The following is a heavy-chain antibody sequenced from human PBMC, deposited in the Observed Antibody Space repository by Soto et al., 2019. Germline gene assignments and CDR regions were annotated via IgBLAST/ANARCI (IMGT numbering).Heavy chain of an antibody. CDR2: IYYSGST. V-gene: IGHV4-39*01. Sequence: SETLSLTCTVSGGSISSSSYYWGWIRQPPGKGLEWIGSIYYSGSTYYNPSLKSRVTISVDTSKNQFSLKLSSVTAADTAVYYCARDYGNSLGGMDVWGQGTTFTVSS. J-gene: IGHJ6*02. D-gene: IGHD4-17*01. CDR1: GGSISSSSYY. CDR3: ARDYGNSLGGMDV.